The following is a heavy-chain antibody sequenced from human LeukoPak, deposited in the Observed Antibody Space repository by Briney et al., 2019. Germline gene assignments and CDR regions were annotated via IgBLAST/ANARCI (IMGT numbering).Heavy chain of an antibody. J-gene: IGHJ5*02. CDR2: IYHSGST. V-gene: IGHV4-59*12. CDR1: GGSISSYY. D-gene: IGHD3-22*01. CDR3: ARGPSRGITMIVVNVWFDP. Sequence: PSETLSLTCTVSGGSISSYYWSWIRQPPGKGLEWIGYIYHSGSTYYNPSLKSRVTISVDRSKNQFSLKLSSVTAADTAVYYCARGPSRGITMIVVNVWFDPWGQGTLVTVSS.